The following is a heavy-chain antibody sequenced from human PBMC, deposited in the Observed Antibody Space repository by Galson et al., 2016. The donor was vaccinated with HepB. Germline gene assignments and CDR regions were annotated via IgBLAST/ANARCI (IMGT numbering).Heavy chain of an antibody. D-gene: IGHD3-10*01. CDR1: GFTFSTYA. CDR3: AKGWYYYGTGGSHPFDS. CDR2: ISGSGDNT. J-gene: IGHJ4*02. Sequence: SLRLSCAVSGFTFSTYAMSWVRQAPGKGLEWVSSISGSGDNTNYADSVKGRFTISRDTSKNTLDLQMNSLRAEDTAVYYCAKGWYYYGTGGSHPFDSWGQGTLVTVSS. V-gene: IGHV3-23*01.